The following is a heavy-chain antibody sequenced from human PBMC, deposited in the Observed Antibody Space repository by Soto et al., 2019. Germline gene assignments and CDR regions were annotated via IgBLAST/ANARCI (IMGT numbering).Heavy chain of an antibody. D-gene: IGHD2-2*01. CDR2: VTHSGST. V-gene: IGHV4-4*02. Sequence: SETLSLTCAVFGDSMDNNRWWSWVRQSPGKGLEWIGEVTHSGSTNYNPSLKSRVTISVDTSKNQFSLKLSSVTAADTAVYYCARGTYCSSTSCYWGMDVWGQGTTVTVSS. CDR3: ARGTYCSSTSCYWGMDV. CDR1: GDSMDNNRW. J-gene: IGHJ6*02.